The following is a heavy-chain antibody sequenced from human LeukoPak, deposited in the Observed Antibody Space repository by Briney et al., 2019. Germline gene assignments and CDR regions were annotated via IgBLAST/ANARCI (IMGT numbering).Heavy chain of an antibody. CDR3: ARDRYGDGFAYFDY. D-gene: IGHD5-24*01. Sequence: ASVKVSCKASGYTFTSYAMHWVRQAPGQGLEWMGWTTPSGGTNYPQKFQGRVAITRDTSITTAYMDLSRLTSDDTAVYYCARDRYGDGFAYFDYWGQGALVTVSS. J-gene: IGHJ4*02. CDR2: TTPSGGT. CDR1: GYTFTSYA. V-gene: IGHV1-2*02.